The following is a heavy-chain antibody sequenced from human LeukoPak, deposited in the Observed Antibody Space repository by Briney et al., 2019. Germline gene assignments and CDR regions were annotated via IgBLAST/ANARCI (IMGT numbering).Heavy chain of an antibody. J-gene: IGHJ4*02. CDR2: IRYDGSNK. CDR3: AKGGIAVAGDRLN. V-gene: IGHV3-30*02. CDR1: GFTFSSYG. D-gene: IGHD6-19*01. Sequence: PGGSLRLSCAASGFTFSSYGMHWVRQAPGKGLEWVAFIRYDGSNKYYADSVKGRFTISRDNSKNTLYLQMNSLRAEDTAVYYCAKGGIAVAGDRLNWGQGTLVTVSS.